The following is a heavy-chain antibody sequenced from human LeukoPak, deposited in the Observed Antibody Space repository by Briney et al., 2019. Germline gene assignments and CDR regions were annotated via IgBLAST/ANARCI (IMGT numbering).Heavy chain of an antibody. J-gene: IGHJ4*02. CDR3: ARGKAAPGDY. Sequence: GGSLRLSCAASGFTFSNYNMNWVRQTPGKGLEWVSSITSSSMYIYYADSVKGRFTISRDNSKNTLYLQMNSLRAEDTAVYYCARGKAAPGDYWGQGTLVTVSS. CDR2: ITSSSMYI. CDR1: GFTFSNYN. D-gene: IGHD6-13*01. V-gene: IGHV3-21*01.